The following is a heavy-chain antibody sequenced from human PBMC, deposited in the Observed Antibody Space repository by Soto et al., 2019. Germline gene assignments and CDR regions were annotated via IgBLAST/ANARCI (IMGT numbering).Heavy chain of an antibody. J-gene: IGHJ4*01. Sequence: QITLKESGPTLVKPTQTLTLTCTFSGFSLSTSGVGVGWIRQPPGKALEWLALIYWDDDKRYSPPLKSRLTITKDTSKHPVVLTMTNMDPVDTATYYCAHSPPTIVGAPGAPDYWGQGTLVTVSS. CDR3: AHSPPTIVGAPGAPDY. V-gene: IGHV2-5*02. CDR2: IYWDDDK. CDR1: GFSLSTSGVG. D-gene: IGHD1-26*01.